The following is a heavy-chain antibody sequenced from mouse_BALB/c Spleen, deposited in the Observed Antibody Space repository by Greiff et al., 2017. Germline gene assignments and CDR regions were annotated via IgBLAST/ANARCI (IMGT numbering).Heavy chain of an antibody. CDR3: ASFLFTTATYFAY. CDR1: GFNIKDTY. J-gene: IGHJ3*01. Sequence: VQLQQSGAELVKPGASVKLSCTASGFNIKDTYMHWVKQRPEQGLEWIGRIDPANGNTKYDPKFQGKATITADTSSNTAYLQLSSLTSEDTAVYYCASFLFTTATYFAYWGQGTLVTVSA. CDR2: IDPANGNT. V-gene: IGHV14-3*02. D-gene: IGHD1-2*01.